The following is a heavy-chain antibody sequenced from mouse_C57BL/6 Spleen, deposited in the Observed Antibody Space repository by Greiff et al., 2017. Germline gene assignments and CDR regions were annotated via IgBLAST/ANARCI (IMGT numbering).Heavy chain of an antibody. CDR3: TRYYGYDWCAY. CDR2: IDPETGGT. CDR1: GYTFTDYE. D-gene: IGHD2-2*01. J-gene: IGHJ3*01. Sequence: QVQLQQSGAELVRPGASVTLSCKASGYTFTDYEMHWVKQTPVHGLEWIGAIDPETGGTAYNQKFKGKAILTADKSSSTAYMELRSLTSEDSAVYYCTRYYGYDWCAYWGQGTLVTVSA. V-gene: IGHV1-15*01.